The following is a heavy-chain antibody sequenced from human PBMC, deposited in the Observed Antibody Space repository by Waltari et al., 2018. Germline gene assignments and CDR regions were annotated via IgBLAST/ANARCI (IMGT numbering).Heavy chain of an antibody. CDR2: MNPNSGNT. D-gene: IGHD1-7*01. CDR1: GYTFTSYV. J-gene: IGHJ4*02. CDR3: ARGLGLVGTVQFDY. V-gene: IGHV1-8*01. Sequence: QVQLVQSGAEVKKPGASVNGSCKASGYTFTSYVINWVRPATGQGLEWMGSMNPNSGNTCYAQKFQGRVTMTTNTSISTAYMELSSLRSEDTAVYYCARGLGLVGTVQFDYWGQGTLVTVSS.